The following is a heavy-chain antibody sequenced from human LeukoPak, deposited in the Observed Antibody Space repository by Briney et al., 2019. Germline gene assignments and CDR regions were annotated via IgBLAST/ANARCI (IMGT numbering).Heavy chain of an antibody. D-gene: IGHD3-9*01. Sequence: GESPKISCKGSGYSFTSYWIGWVRQMPGKGLEWMGIIYPGDSDTRYSPSFQGQVTISADKSISTAYLQWSSLKASDTAMYYCARTKLRYFDWLDGPYGMDVWGQGTTVTVSS. CDR1: GYSFTSYW. CDR3: ARTKLRYFDWLDGPYGMDV. V-gene: IGHV5-51*01. CDR2: IYPGDSDT. J-gene: IGHJ6*02.